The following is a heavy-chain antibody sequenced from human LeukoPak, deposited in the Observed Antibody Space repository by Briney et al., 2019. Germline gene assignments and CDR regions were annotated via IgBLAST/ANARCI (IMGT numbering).Heavy chain of an antibody. Sequence: GGSLRLSCSASGFTFSRYAMHWVRQAPGKGLEYVSAISSSGGSTYYADSVKGRFTISRDNSKNTLYLQMSSLRAGDTAVYYCVKDGSGSYYTYYFDYWGQGTLVTLSS. CDR1: GFTFSRYA. D-gene: IGHD3-10*01. CDR2: ISSSGGST. CDR3: VKDGSGSYYTYYFDY. V-gene: IGHV3-64D*06. J-gene: IGHJ4*02.